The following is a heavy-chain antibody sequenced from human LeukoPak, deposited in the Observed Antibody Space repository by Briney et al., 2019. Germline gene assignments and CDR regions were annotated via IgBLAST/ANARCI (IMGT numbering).Heavy chain of an antibody. CDR2: ISSSSSYI. CDR1: GFTFSSYS. D-gene: IGHD2-21*02. V-gene: IGHV3-21*01. J-gene: IGHJ4*02. Sequence: GGSLRLSCAASGFTFSSYSMNWVRQAPGKGLEWVSSISSSSSYIYYADSVKGRFTISRDNAKNSLYLQMNSLRAEDTAVYYCARVRCGGDCYSGSSDYWGQGTLVTVSS. CDR3: ARVRCGGDCYSGSSDY.